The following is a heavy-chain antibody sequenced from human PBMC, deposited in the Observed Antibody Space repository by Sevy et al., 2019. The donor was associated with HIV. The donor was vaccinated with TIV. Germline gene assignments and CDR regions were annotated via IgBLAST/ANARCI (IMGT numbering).Heavy chain of an antibody. CDR1: GFPFSNFA. Sequence: GGSLRLSCAASGFPFSNFAMSWVRQAPGKGLEWVSTLIGGGSRTYYADSVTGRFIISRDNSRNTLYLQMNSLRAEDTAIYYCAKRRVQSGLSLGGANYGMDVCGRGTTVTASS. CDR2: LIGGGSRT. CDR3: AKRRVQSGLSLGGANYGMDV. J-gene: IGHJ6*02. V-gene: IGHV3-23*01. D-gene: IGHD2-15*01.